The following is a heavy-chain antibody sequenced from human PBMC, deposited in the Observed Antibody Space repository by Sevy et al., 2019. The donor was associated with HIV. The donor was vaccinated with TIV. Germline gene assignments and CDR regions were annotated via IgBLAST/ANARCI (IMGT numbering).Heavy chain of an antibody. CDR1: GFTFSKYA. J-gene: IGHJ4*02. Sequence: GGSLRLSCAASGFTFSKYAMSWVRQAPGKGLEWVSAISASDGSTYYADSVKGRFTISRDNSKNTLYLQMNSLRAEDTAVYYCAKEYFDSSGYYLYYFDYWGQGTLVTVSS. CDR3: AKEYFDSSGYYLYYFDY. V-gene: IGHV3-23*01. CDR2: ISASDGST. D-gene: IGHD3-22*01.